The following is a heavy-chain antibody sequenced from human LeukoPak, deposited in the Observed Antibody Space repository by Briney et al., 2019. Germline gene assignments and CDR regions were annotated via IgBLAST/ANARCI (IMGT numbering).Heavy chain of an antibody. CDR3: ARRRRYCSSTSCDDWFDP. CDR2: IYSGGST. Sequence: GGSLRLSCAASGFTVSSNYMSWVRQAPGKGLEWVSVIYSGGSTYYADSVKGRFTISRDNYKNTLYLQMNSLRAEDTAVYYCARRRRYCSSTSCDDWFDPWGQGTLVTVSS. J-gene: IGHJ5*02. D-gene: IGHD2-2*01. CDR1: GFTVSSNY. V-gene: IGHV3-53*01.